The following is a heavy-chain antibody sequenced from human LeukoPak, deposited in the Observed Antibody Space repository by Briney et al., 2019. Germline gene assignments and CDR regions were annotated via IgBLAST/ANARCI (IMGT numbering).Heavy chain of an antibody. J-gene: IGHJ4*02. D-gene: IGHD6-19*01. Sequence: PSETLSLTCAVYGGSFSGYYWSWIRQPPGKGLEWIGEINHSGSTNYNPSLKSRVTISADTSKNQFSLKLSSVTAADTAVYYCARGLGSGWSYWGQGTLVTVSS. V-gene: IGHV4-34*01. CDR1: GGSFSGYY. CDR2: INHSGST. CDR3: ARGLGSGWSY.